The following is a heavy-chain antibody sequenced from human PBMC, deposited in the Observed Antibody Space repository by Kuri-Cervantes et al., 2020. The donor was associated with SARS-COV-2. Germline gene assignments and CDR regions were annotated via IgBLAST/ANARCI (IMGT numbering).Heavy chain of an antibody. CDR1: GYTFTSYG. CDR2: ISAYNGNT. Sequence: ASVKVSCKASGYTFTSYGISWVRQAPGQGLEWMGWISAYNGNTNYAQKLQGRVTMTTDTSTSTAYMELRSLRSDDTAVYYCARGMPNYYDSNNLLLGYYYYGMDVWGQGTTVTVPS. J-gene: IGHJ6*02. CDR3: ARGMPNYYDSNNLLLGYYYYGMDV. D-gene: IGHD3-22*01. V-gene: IGHV1-18*01.